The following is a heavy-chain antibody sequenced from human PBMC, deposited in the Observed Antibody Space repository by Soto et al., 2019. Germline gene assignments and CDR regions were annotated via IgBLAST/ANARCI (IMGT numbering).Heavy chain of an antibody. V-gene: IGHV3-23*01. D-gene: IGHD6-19*01. J-gene: IGHJ3*02. CDR2: ISGSGGST. CDR3: ARDGIAVAGTPGWAALDI. CDR1: GFTFSSYA. Sequence: VGSLRLSCAASGFTFSSYAMSWVRQAPGKGLEWVSAISGSGGSTYYADSVKGRFTISRDNAKNSLYLQMNSLRAEDTAVYYCARDGIAVAGTPGWAALDIWGQGTMVTVSS.